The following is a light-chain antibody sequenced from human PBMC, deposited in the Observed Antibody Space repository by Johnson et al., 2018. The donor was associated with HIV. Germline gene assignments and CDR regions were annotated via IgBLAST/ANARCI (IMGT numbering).Light chain of an antibody. CDR1: SSNIGNNY. J-gene: IGLJ1*01. CDR3: GTWDSSLSAGV. Sequence: HSVLTQPPSVSAAPGQKVTISCSGSSSNIGNNYVSWYQQLPGTAPKLLIYDNNKRPSGIPDRFSASKSGTSATLGITGLQTGDEADYYCGTWDSSLSAGVFGTGPKGTGL. V-gene: IGLV1-51*01. CDR2: DNN.